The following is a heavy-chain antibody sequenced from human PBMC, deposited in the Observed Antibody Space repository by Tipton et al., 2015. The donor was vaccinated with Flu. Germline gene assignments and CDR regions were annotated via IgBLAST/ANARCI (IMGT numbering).Heavy chain of an antibody. CDR2: IYTSGNT. J-gene: IGHJ4*02. CDR3: AREFLFFGELSTAYYFGS. CDR1: GGSLSGYY. D-gene: IGHD3-16*01. V-gene: IGHV4-4*07. Sequence: TLSLTCNVSGGSLSGYYWSWIRQPAGKGLEWIGRIYTSGNTNYSPSLKSRVTMSVDTSKNQFSLKLSSMTAADTAVYYCAREFLFFGELSTAYYFGSWGQGTLVTVSS.